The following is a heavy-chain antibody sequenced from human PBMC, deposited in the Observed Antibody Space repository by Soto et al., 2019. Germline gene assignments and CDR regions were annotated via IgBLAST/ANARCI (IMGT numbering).Heavy chain of an antibody. CDR3: AKGGDRFTREFAY. V-gene: IGHV3-23*01. CDR1: EFIFSNYA. Sequence: EVQLLESGGGLVQPGGSLRLSCAASEFIFSNYAMTWVRQAPGKGLQRVSGISGGGDFTYYADSVRGRFTISRDNSRNTLYLHMNSLRAEDTAVYFCAKGGDRFTREFAYWGQGALVTGSS. CDR2: ISGGGDFT. J-gene: IGHJ4*02. D-gene: IGHD2-21*01.